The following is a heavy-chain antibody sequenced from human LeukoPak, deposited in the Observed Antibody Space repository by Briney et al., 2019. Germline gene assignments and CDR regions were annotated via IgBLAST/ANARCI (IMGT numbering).Heavy chain of an antibody. V-gene: IGHV3-30-3*01. CDR1: GFTFSSYV. D-gene: IGHD2-2*01. CDR2: ISYDGSNK. CDR3: ARGQSQLIGSLYYYYYMDV. J-gene: IGHJ6*03. Sequence: GGSLRLSCAASGFTFSSYVMHWVRQAPGKGLEWVAVISYDGSNKNYADSVKGRFTISRDNSKNTLCLQMNSLRAEDTAVYSCARGQSQLIGSLYYYYYMDVWGKGTTVTVSS.